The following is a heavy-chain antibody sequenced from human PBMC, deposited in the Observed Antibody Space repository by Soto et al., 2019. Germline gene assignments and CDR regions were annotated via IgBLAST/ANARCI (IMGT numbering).Heavy chain of an antibody. D-gene: IGHD6-13*01. CDR3: ATRQAAAGTVPYYGMDV. Sequence: EASVKVSCKASGYTFTGYYMHWVRQAPGQGLEWMGWISPNSGGTNYAQKFQGWVTMTRDTSISTAYMELSRLRSDDTAVYYCATRQAAAGTVPYYGMDVWGQGTTVTVSS. J-gene: IGHJ6*02. V-gene: IGHV1-2*04. CDR1: GYTFTGYY. CDR2: ISPNSGGT.